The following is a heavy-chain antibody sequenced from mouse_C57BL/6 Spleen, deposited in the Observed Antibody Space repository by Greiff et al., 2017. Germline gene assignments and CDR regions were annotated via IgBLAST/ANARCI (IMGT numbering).Heavy chain of an antibody. CDR2: IDPSDSYT. V-gene: IGHV1-69*01. CDR1: GYTFTSYW. J-gene: IGHJ1*03. D-gene: IGHD1-1*02. Sequence: QVQLQQPGAELVMPGASVKLSCKASGYTFTSYWMHWVKQRPGQGLEWIGEIDPSDSYTNYNQKFKGKSTLTVDKSSSTAYMQLSSLTSEDSAVYYCARRGWFRYFDVWGTGTTVTVSS. CDR3: ARRGWFRYFDV.